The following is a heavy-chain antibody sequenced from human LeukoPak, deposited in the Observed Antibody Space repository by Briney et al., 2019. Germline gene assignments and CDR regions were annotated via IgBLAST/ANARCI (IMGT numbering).Heavy chain of an antibody. CDR2: IYSSGST. CDR1: GGSISSYY. CDR3: ATEGYYDSSGYYTDY. D-gene: IGHD3-22*01. V-gene: IGHV4-4*07. J-gene: IGHJ4*02. Sequence: SETLSLTCTVSGGSISSYYWSWIRQSAGKGLEWIGRIYSSGSTNYSPSLQSRVTISVDTSKNQFSLTLSAVTPADTAVYYCATEGYYDSSGYYTDYWGQGTLVTVSS.